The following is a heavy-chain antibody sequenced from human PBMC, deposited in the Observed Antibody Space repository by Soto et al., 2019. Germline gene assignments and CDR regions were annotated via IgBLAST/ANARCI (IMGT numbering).Heavy chain of an antibody. J-gene: IGHJ3*01. CDR3: VREGRGSFDF. D-gene: IGHD5-12*01. V-gene: IGHV3-23*01. Sequence: SLRLSCAASGFIFTNYAMNWVRQAPGKGLEWVSVIGGRSNSAYYADSVQGRLTISRDNSKNTLSLQMSSLTADDTAIYYCVREGRGSFDFWGRGTMVTVSS. CDR2: IGGRSNSA. CDR1: GFIFTNYA.